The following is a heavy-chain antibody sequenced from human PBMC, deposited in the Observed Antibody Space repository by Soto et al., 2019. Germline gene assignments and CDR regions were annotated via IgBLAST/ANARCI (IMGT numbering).Heavy chain of an antibody. D-gene: IGHD2-21*02. J-gene: IGHJ6*02. CDR2: IYYSGST. Sequence: QVQLQESGPGLVKPSQNLSLTCTVSGGSISSGGYYWTWIRQHPGKGLEWIGYIYYSGSTYYNPSLKSRVTRSVDTSKNQFSLKLRSVTAADTAVYYCARVCGGDCHYGMDVWGQGTTVTVSS. V-gene: IGHV4-31*03. CDR3: ARVCGGDCHYGMDV. CDR1: GGSISSGGYY.